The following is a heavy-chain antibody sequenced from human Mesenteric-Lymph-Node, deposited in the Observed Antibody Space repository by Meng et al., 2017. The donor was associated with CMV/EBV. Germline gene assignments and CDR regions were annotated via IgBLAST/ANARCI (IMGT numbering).Heavy chain of an antibody. Sequence: GSLRLSCTVSGGSISSSSYYWGWIRQPPGKGLEWFGSIYYSGSTYYNPSLKSRVTISVDTSKNQFSLKLSSVTAADTAVYYCAREDSNYAGYYYYGMDVWGQGTTVTVSS. CDR2: IYYSGST. CDR1: GGSISSSSYY. D-gene: IGHD4-11*01. J-gene: IGHJ6*02. CDR3: AREDSNYAGYYYYGMDV. V-gene: IGHV4-39*07.